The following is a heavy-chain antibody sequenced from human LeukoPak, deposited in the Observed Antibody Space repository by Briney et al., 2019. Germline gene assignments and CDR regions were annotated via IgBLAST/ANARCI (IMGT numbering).Heavy chain of an antibody. CDR2: ISISSNYI. V-gene: IGHV3-21*01. CDR3: ARELNGAFDP. Sequence: GGSLRLSCAASGFTFSRYSMNWVRQAPGKGLEWVSSISISSNYIYYTDSVKGRFTISRDNAKNSLYLQMNSLRAEDTAVYYCARELNGAFDPWGQGTLVTVSS. CDR1: GFTFSRYS. J-gene: IGHJ5*02. D-gene: IGHD1-1*01.